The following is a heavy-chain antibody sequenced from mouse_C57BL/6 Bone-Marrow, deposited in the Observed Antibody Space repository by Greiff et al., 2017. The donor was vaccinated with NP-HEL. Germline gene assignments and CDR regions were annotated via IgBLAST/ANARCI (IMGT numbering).Heavy chain of an antibody. Sequence: EVMLVESGGGLVQPGGSLKLSCAASGFTFSDYYMYWVRQTPEKRLEWVAYISNGGGSTYYPDTVKGRFTISRDNAKNTLYLQMSRLKSEDTAMYYCARHDYYEDYFDYWGQGTTLTVSS. CDR3: ARHDYYEDYFDY. J-gene: IGHJ2*01. D-gene: IGHD1-1*01. CDR2: ISNGGGST. V-gene: IGHV5-12*01. CDR1: GFTFSDYY.